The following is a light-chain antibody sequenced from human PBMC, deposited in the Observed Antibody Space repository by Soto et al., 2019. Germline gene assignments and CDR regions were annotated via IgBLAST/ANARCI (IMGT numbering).Light chain of an antibody. CDR2: RNN. J-gene: IGLJ2*01. CDR3: AAWDDSLSGLVV. CDR1: SSNIGSNS. V-gene: IGLV1-47*01. Sequence: QSVLTQPPSASGTPGQRVTISCSGSSSNIGSNSVYWYQQLPGTAPKLLIYRNNQRPSGVPDRFSGSKSGTSASLAISGLRSEDEADYYSAAWDDSLSGLVVFGGGTKLTVL.